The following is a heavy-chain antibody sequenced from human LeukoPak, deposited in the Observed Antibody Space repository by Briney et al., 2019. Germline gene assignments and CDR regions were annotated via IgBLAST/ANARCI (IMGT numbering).Heavy chain of an antibody. D-gene: IGHD7-27*01. V-gene: IGHV3-53*01. J-gene: IGHJ6*03. CDR2: IYSGGTT. Sequence: GGSLRLSCAASGFTFSNYWMSWVRQAPGKGLEWVSVIYSGGTTYYADSVKGRFTISRDNSKNTVYLQMNSLRAEDTAVYYCARAPNRAYYMDVWGKGTTVTVSS. CDR1: GFTFSNYW. CDR3: ARAPNRAYYMDV.